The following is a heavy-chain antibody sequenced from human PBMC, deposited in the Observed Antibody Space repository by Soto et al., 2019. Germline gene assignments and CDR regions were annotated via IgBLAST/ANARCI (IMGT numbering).Heavy chain of an antibody. CDR2: ISYDGSNK. CDR3: AKGFLEWLSEYYGLDV. CDR1: GFTFSSYG. Sequence: GGSLRLSCAASGFTFSSYGMHWVRQAPGKGLEWVAVISYDGSNKYYADSVKGRFTISRDNSKNTLYLQMNSLRAEDTAVYYCAKGFLEWLSEYYGLDVWGQGTTVTVSS. V-gene: IGHV3-30*18. J-gene: IGHJ6*02. D-gene: IGHD3-3*01.